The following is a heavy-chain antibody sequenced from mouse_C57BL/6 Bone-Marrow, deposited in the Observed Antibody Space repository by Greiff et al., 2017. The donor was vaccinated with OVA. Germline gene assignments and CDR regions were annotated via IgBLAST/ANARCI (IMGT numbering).Heavy chain of an antibody. J-gene: IGHJ1*03. CDR3: ARRYDGSSWYFEG. D-gene: IGHD1-1*01. Sequence: QVQLQQPGAELVKPGASVKMSCKASGYTFTSYWITWVKQRPGQGLEWIGDLYPGSGRTPYNEKFTSQATLTVDPSSSTAYRQLRSLTSEDSAGYYCARRYDGSSWYFEGWGTGTTVTVAA. V-gene: IGHV1-55*01. CDR1: GYTFTSYW. CDR2: LYPGSGRT.